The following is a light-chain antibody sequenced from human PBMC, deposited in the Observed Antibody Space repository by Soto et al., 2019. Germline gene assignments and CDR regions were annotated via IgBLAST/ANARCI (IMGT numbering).Light chain of an antibody. J-gene: IGLJ2*01. V-gene: IGLV1-40*01. CDR1: SSNIGAGYD. CDR2: GNS. Sequence: QSLLTQPPSVSGAPGQRVTISCTGSSSNIGAGYDVHWYQQLPGTAPKLLIYGNSNRPSGVPDRFSGSKSGTSASLAITGLQAEDEADYYCQSYDSSLSAHVVFGGGTKLTVL. CDR3: QSYDSSLSAHVV.